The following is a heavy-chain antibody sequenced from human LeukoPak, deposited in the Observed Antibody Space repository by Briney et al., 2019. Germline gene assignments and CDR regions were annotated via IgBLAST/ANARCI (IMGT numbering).Heavy chain of an antibody. CDR2: ISYDGSNK. D-gene: IGHD3-10*01. CDR3: CGYYYGSGSYYNSDY. CDR1: GFTFSYYA. Sequence: GRSLRLSCAASGFTFSYYAMPWVRQAPGKGLEWVAVISYDGSNKYYADSVRGRFTISRDSSKTTLYLQMSSLRAEDTAVYYCCGYYYGSGSYYNSDYWGQGTLVTVSS. V-gene: IGHV3-30-3*01. J-gene: IGHJ4*02.